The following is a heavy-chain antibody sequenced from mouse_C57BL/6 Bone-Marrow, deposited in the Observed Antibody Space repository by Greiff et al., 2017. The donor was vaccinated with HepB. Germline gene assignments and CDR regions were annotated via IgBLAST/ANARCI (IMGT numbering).Heavy chain of an antibody. Sequence: VQLQQPGAELVKPGASVKLSCKASGYTFTSYWMQWVKQRPGQGLEWIGEIDPSDSYTNYNQKFKGKATLTVDTSSSTAYMQLSSLTSEDSAVYYCARDPLRRVGFAYWGQGTLVTVSA. D-gene: IGHD2-12*01. CDR1: GYTFTSYW. V-gene: IGHV1-50*01. CDR3: ARDPLRRVGFAY. CDR2: IDPSDSYT. J-gene: IGHJ3*01.